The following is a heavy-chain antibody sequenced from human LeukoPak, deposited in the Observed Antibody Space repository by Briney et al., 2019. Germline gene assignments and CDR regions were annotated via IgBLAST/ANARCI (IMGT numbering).Heavy chain of an antibody. CDR2: ISYDGSNK. CDR1: GFTFSSYA. J-gene: IGHJ4*02. CDR3: ARQNSGSYSFDY. Sequence: GGSLRLSCAASGFTFSSYAMHWVRQAPGKGLEWVAVISYDGSNKYYADSVKGRFTISRDNSKNTLYLQMNSLRAEDTAVYYCARQNSGSYSFDYWGQGTLVTVSS. D-gene: IGHD1-26*01. V-gene: IGHV3-30-3*01.